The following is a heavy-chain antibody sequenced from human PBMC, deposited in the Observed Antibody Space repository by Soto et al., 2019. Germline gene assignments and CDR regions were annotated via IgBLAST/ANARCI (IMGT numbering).Heavy chain of an antibody. D-gene: IGHD4-17*01. V-gene: IGHV4-59*01. CDR3: ARVSTVTTYAFDI. Sequence: QVQLQESGPGLVKPSETLPLTCTVSGGSISSYYWSWIRQPPGKGLEWIGYIYYSGSTNYNPSLKSRVPISVDTSKNQFSLKLSSVTAADTAVYYCARVSTVTTYAFDIWGQGTMVTVSS. CDR2: IYYSGST. CDR1: GGSISSYY. J-gene: IGHJ3*02.